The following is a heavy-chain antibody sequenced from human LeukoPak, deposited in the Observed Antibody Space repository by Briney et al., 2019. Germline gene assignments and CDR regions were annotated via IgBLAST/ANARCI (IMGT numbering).Heavy chain of an antibody. D-gene: IGHD5-18*01. CDR3: AREDSYGYH. CDR1: GFIVSSNY. V-gene: IGHV3-53*01. J-gene: IGHJ4*02. CDR2: IYSGGRT. Sequence: GGSLRLSCAASGFIVSSNYMSWVRQAPGKGLEWVSVIYSGGRTYYADSVKGRFTISRDNSKNTLYLQMNSLRAEDTAVYYCAREDSYGYHWGQGTLVTVSS.